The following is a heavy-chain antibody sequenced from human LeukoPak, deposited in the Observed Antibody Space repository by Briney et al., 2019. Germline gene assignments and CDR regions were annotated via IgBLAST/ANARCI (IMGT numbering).Heavy chain of an antibody. CDR3: ARPSQGNFDWYGMDV. J-gene: IGHJ6*02. D-gene: IGHD3-9*01. Sequence: SVKVSCKASGGTFSSYAISWVRQAPGQGLEWMGRIIPIFGIANYAQKFQGRVTITADKSTSTAYMELSSLRSEDTAVYYCARPSQGNFDWYGMDVWGQGATVTVSS. CDR2: IIPIFGIA. V-gene: IGHV1-69*04. CDR1: GGTFSSYA.